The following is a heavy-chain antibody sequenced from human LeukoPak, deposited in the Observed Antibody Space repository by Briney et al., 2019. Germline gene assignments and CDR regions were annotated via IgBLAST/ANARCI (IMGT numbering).Heavy chain of an antibody. Sequence: GGSLRLSCAASGFTFSSYSMNWVRQAPGKGLEWVSSISSSNSYIYYADSVKGRFTISRDNAKNSLYLQMNSLRAEDTAVYYCARQNYDILTTYNWFDPWGQGTLVTVSS. J-gene: IGHJ5*02. D-gene: IGHD3-9*01. CDR3: ARQNYDILTTYNWFDP. V-gene: IGHV3-21*01. CDR2: ISSSNSYI. CDR1: GFTFSSYS.